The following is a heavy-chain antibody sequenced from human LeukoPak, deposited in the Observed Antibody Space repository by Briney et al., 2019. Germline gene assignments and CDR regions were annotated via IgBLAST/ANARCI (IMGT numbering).Heavy chain of an antibody. V-gene: IGHV1-18*01. Sequence: ASVKVSCKASGYTFTSFGISWVRQAPGQGLQCMGWISTANGDTNSALKVQGRVTMTTDASTTTAYMELRNLTSDDSGVYYCAPDTLRFAPSHPQTAAFDLWGQGTMVSVSS. CDR3: APDTLRFAPSHPQTAAFDL. CDR1: GYTFTSFG. CDR2: ISTANGDT. J-gene: IGHJ3*01. D-gene: IGHD5-18*01.